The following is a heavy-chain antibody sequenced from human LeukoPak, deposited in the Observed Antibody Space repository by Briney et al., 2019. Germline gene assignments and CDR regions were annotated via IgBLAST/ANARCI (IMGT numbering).Heavy chain of an antibody. D-gene: IGHD6-13*01. Sequence: SETLSLTCTVSGGSISSYYWSWIRQPPGKGLEWIGYIYYSGSTNYNPSLKSRVTISVDTSKNQFSLKLSSVTAADTAVYYCARRSSSWYRGQYDYWGQGTLVTVSS. J-gene: IGHJ4*02. CDR1: GGSISSYY. V-gene: IGHV4-59*12. CDR3: ARRSSSWYRGQYDY. CDR2: IYYSGST.